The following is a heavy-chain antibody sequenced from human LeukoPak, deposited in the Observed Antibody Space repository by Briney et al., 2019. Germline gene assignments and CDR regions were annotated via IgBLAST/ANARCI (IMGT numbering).Heavy chain of an antibody. CDR1: GGSISSYY. D-gene: IGHD6-13*01. CDR2: IYYSGST. J-gene: IGHJ4*02. CDR3: ARMAAAKSAALDY. V-gene: IGHV4-59*01. Sequence: NPSETLSLTCTVSGGSISSYYWSWIRQPPGKGLEWIGYIYYSGSTNYNPSLNSRVTISVDTSKNQFSLKLSSVTAADTAVYYCARMAAAKSAALDYWGQGTLVTVSS.